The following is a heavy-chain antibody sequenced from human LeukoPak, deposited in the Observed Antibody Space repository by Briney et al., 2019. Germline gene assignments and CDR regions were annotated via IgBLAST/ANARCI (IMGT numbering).Heavy chain of an antibody. CDR2: ISAYNGNT. CDR1: GYTFTSYG. J-gene: IGHJ4*02. Sequence: ASVKVSCKASGYTFTSYGISWVRQAPGQGLEWMGWISAYNGNTNYAQKLQGRVTMTTDTSTSTAYMELRSLRSDDTAVYYCARDLSAPTRLSILEWLSKGLDYWGQGTLVTVSS. CDR3: ARDLSAPTRLSILEWLSKGLDY. D-gene: IGHD3-3*01. V-gene: IGHV1-18*01.